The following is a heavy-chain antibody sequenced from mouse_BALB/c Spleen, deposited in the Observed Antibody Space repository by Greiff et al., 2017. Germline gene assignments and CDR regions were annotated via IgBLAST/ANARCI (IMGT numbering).Heavy chain of an antibody. CDR1: GYAFSSSW. CDR2: IYPGDGDT. V-gene: IGHV1-82*01. J-gene: IGHJ3*01. D-gene: IGHD2-4*01. Sequence: VQLQQSGPELVKPGASVKISCKASGYAFSSSWMNWVKQRPGQGLEWIGRIYPGDGDTNYNGKFKGKATLTADKSSSTAYMQLSSLTSVDSAVYFCAREGITTRTWFAYWGQGTLVTVSA. CDR3: AREGITTRTWFAY.